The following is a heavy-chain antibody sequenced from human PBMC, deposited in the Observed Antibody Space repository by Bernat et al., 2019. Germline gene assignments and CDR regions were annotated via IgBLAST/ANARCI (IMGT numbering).Heavy chain of an antibody. D-gene: IGHD2-15*01. V-gene: IGHV1-69*01. CDR3: AMTLVVVVAATPGGAFDI. CDR2: IIPIFGTA. J-gene: IGHJ3*02. Sequence: QVQLVQSGAEVKKPGSSVKVSCKASGGTFSSYAISWVRQAPGQGLEWMGGIIPIFGTANYAQKFQGRVTITADESTSTAYMELSSLSSEDTAVYYCAMTLVVVVAATPGGAFDIWGQGTMVTVSS. CDR1: GGTFSSYA.